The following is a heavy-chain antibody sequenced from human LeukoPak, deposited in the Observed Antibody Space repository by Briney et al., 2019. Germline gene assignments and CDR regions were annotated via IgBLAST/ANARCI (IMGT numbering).Heavy chain of an antibody. V-gene: IGHV3-48*03. CDR1: GFTFRTYE. CDR2: ISSNGGAI. D-gene: IGHD4-17*01. J-gene: IGHJ4*02. CDR3: AREQTYGDYFDY. Sequence: GGSLRLSCVVSGFTFRTYEMNWVRQAPGKGLEWVSYISSNGGAISYEDSVEGRFTISRDNAKNSLYLQMNSLRPEDTAVYYCAREQTYGDYFDYWGRGTLVTVSS.